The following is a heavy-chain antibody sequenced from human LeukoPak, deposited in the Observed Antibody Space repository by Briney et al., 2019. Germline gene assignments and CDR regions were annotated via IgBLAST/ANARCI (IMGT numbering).Heavy chain of an antibody. CDR1: GYTFTSYD. CDR2: MNPNSGNT. D-gene: IGHD3-3*01. CDR3: ARGFGFGRTIFGVPRWHYFDY. J-gene: IGHJ4*02. Sequence: GASVKVSCKASGYTFTSYDINWVRQATGQGLEWMGWMNPNSGNTGYAQKFQGRVTMTRNTSISTAYMELSSLRSEDTAVYYCARGFGFGRTIFGVPRWHYFDYWGQGTLVTVSS. V-gene: IGHV1-8*01.